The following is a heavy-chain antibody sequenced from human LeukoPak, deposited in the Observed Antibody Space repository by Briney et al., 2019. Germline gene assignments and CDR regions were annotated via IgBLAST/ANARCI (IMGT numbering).Heavy chain of an antibody. CDR2: ISSDGSKK. V-gene: IGHV3-30*04. Sequence: GGSLRLSCEVSGFTFSSYAMHWVRQAPGKGLEWVAVISSDGSKKDYADSVKGRFTISRDNSKNTLYLQMNSLRAEDTAVYCCARGAHKRDDYGGFFDYWGQGTLVTVSS. CDR1: GFTFSSYA. CDR3: ARGAHKRDDYGGFFDY. J-gene: IGHJ4*02. D-gene: IGHD4-23*01.